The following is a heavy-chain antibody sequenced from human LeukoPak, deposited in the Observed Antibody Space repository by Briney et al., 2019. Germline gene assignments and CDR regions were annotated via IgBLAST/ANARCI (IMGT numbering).Heavy chain of an antibody. CDR1: GFTFSSYS. D-gene: IGHD2-2*01. CDR3: ARGCSSTSCPDY. Sequence: GGSLRLSCAASGFTFSSYSMNWVRQAPGKGLEWVSSISSSSSYIYYADSVKGRFTISRDNAKNSLYLQMNSLRAEDTAVYYCARGCSSTSCPDYWGQGTLVTVSS. CDR2: ISSSSSYI. V-gene: IGHV3-21*01. J-gene: IGHJ4*02.